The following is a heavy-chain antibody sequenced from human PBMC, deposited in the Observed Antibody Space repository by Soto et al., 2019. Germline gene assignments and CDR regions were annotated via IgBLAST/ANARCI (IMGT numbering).Heavy chain of an antibody. V-gene: IGHV1-69*13. CDR3: ASPMVRGVITVDYGMDV. CDR1: GGTFSSYA. J-gene: IGHJ6*02. Sequence: ASVKVSCKASGGTFSSYAISWVRQAPGQGLEWMGGIIPIFGTANYAQKFQGRVTITADESTSTAYMELSSLRSEDTAVYYCASPMVRGVITVDYGMDVWGQGTTVTVSS. D-gene: IGHD3-10*01. CDR2: IIPIFGTA.